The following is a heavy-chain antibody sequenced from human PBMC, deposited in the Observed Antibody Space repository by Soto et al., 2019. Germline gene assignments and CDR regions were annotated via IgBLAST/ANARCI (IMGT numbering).Heavy chain of an antibody. D-gene: IGHD2-15*01. V-gene: IGHV1-2*04. J-gene: IGHJ4*02. CDR2: INPKSGGT. CDR3: ARGPDIVVVVAATHFDY. Sequence: ASVKVSCKASGYTFTGYYMHWARQAPGQGLEWMGWINPKSGGTNYAQKFQGWVTMTRDTSISTAYMELSRLRSDDTAVYYCARGPDIVVVVAATHFDYWGQGTLVTVSS. CDR1: GYTFTGYY.